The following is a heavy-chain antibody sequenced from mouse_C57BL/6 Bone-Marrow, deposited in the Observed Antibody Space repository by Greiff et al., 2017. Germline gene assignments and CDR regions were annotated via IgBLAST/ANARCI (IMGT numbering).Heavy chain of an antibody. CDR1: GYTFTSYW. CDR3: ARSRKYYSVLGMDY. CDR2: IHPNSGST. Sequence: VQLQQPGAELVKPGASVKLSCKASGYTFTSYWMHWVKQRPGQGLEWIGMIHPNSGSTNYNEKFKSKATLTVDKSSSTAYMQLSSLTSEDSAVYYCARSRKYYSVLGMDYWGQGTSVTGSS. J-gene: IGHJ4*01. V-gene: IGHV1-64*01. D-gene: IGHD2-12*01.